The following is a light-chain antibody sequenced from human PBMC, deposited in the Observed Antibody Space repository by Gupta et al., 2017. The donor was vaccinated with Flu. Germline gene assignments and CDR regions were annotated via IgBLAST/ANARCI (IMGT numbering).Light chain of an antibody. CDR2: DAS. J-gene: IGKJ4*01. V-gene: IGKV3-11*01. Sequence: EIVLTQSPATLSLSPGDRATLSCRASQSVSSYLAWYQQKPGQAPRLLIYDASNRATGIPARFSGSGSGTDFTLTISSLEPEDFAVYYCQQRGNWPPVLTFGGGTKVEIK. CDR1: QSVSSY. CDR3: QQRGNWPPVLT.